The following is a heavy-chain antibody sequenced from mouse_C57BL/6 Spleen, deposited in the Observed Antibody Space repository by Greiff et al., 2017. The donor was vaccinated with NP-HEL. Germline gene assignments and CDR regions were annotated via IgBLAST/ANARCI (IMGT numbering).Heavy chain of an antibody. Sequence: EVKLVESEGGLVQPGSSMKLSCTASGFTFSDYYMAWVRQVPEKGLEWVANINYDGSSTYYLDSLKSRFIISRDNAKNILYLQMSSLKSEDTATYYWGVDYDGEFADWGKGTLVTVSA. CDR1: GFTFSDYY. V-gene: IGHV5-16*01. CDR3: GVDYDGEFAD. D-gene: IGHD2-4*01. J-gene: IGHJ3*01. CDR2: INYDGSST.